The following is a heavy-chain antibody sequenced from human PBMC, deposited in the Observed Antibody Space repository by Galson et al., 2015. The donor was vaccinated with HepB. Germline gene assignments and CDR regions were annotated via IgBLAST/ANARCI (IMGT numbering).Heavy chain of an antibody. V-gene: IGHV3-15*01. J-gene: IGHJ4*02. Sequence: SLRLSCAASGFTFSNAWMSWVRQAPGKGLEWVGRIKSKTDGGTTDYAAPVKGRFTISRDDSKNTLYLQMNSLKTEDTAVYYCTTDRDGAKFDYWGQGPLVTVSS. CDR1: GFTFSNAW. CDR3: TTDRDGAKFDY. D-gene: IGHD1-26*01. CDR2: IKSKTDGGTT.